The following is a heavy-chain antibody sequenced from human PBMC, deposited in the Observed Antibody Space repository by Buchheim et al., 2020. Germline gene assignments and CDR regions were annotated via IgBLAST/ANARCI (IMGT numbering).Heavy chain of an antibody. CDR3: ARDIGRGYSGYDLLDYYGMDV. CDR1: GFTFSDYY. J-gene: IGHJ6*02. CDR2: ISSSGSTI. Sequence: VQLLESGGGLVQPGGSLRLFCAASGFTFSDYYMSWIRQAPGKGLEWVSYISSSGSTIYYADSVKGRFNISRDNAQNSLYLQMNSLRAEDTAVYYCARDIGRGYSGYDLLDYYGMDVWGQGTT. D-gene: IGHD5-12*01. V-gene: IGHV3-11*01.